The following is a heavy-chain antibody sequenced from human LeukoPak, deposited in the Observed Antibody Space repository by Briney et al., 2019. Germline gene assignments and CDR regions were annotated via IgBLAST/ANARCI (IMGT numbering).Heavy chain of an antibody. CDR2: IGSSSITI. CDR3: VRLPAAVYGMDV. V-gene: IGHV3-48*01. J-gene: IGHJ6*02. Sequence: GGSLRLSCAASGFTFNTYSMNWVRHAPGKGLEWVSYIGSSSITIYYADSVKGRFTISRDNAKNSLYLQMDSLRAEDTAVYYCVRLPAAVYGMDVWGQGTTVTVSS. CDR1: GFTFNTYS. D-gene: IGHD2-2*01.